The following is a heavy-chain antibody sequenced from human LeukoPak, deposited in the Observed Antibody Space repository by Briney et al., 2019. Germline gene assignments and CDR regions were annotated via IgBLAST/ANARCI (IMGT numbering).Heavy chain of an antibody. CDR2: ISAYNGNT. J-gene: IGHJ5*02. CDR1: GYTFTSYG. Sequence: ASVKVSCKASGYTFTSYGISWVLQAPGQGLEWMGWISAYNGNTNYAQKLQGRVTMTTDTSTSTAYMELRSLRSDDTAVYYCARYYDGGNWFDPWGQGTLVTVSS. V-gene: IGHV1-18*01. CDR3: ARYYDGGNWFDP. D-gene: IGHD3-22*01.